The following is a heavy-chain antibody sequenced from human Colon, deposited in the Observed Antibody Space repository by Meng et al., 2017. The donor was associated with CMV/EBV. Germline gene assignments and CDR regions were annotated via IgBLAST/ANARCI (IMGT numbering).Heavy chain of an antibody. J-gene: IGHJ5*02. V-gene: IGHV1-18*01. CDR1: GYTFTSYG. Sequence: ASVKVSCKASGYTFTSYGISWVRQAPGQGLEWLGWISANNGNANYARHVQGRISMTVDKATTTGYMELKSLTSDDTAVYYCARVSGSWGQGTLVTVSS. CDR2: ISANNGNA. CDR3: ARVSGS. D-gene: IGHD3-10*01.